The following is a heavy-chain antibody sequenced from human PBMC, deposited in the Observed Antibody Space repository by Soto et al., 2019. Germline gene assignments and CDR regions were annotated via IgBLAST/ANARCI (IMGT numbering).Heavy chain of an antibody. V-gene: IGHV3-23*01. D-gene: IGHD5-12*01. CDR3: AKVGVWWQSFDY. Sequence: QLGGSLRLSCAASGFTFSSYAMSWVRQAPGKGLEWVSAISGSGGSTYYADSVKGRFTISRDNSKNTLYLQMNSLRAEDTAVYYCAKVGVWWQSFDYWGQGTLVTVSS. CDR2: ISGSGGST. J-gene: IGHJ4*02. CDR1: GFTFSSYA.